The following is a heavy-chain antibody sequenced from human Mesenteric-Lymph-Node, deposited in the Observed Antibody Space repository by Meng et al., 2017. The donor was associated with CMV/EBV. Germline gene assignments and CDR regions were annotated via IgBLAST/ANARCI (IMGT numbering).Heavy chain of an antibody. V-gene: IGHV4-4*02. CDR2: VSPSGSA. D-gene: IGHD2-15*01. J-gene: IGHJ4*02. CDR1: GGSITATSNW. Sequence: SETLSLTCAVSGGSITATSNWWSWVRQPPGKGLEWIGEVSPSGSAKCIPSLESRVTISIDRTKNQFSLKVTSVTAADTGVYFCARSPGWWSLDYWGQGALVIVSS. CDR3: ARSPGWWSLDY.